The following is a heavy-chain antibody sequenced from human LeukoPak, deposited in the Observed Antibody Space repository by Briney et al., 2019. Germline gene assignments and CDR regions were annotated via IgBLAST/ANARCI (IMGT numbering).Heavy chain of an antibody. D-gene: IGHD5-12*01. J-gene: IGHJ4*02. CDR2: IKQDGSEK. V-gene: IGHV3-7*01. CDR3: ARDRPRGYSGYDPSFNFDY. CDR1: GFTFSSYW. Sequence: GGSLRLSCAASGFTFSSYWMSWVRQAPGKGLEWVANIKQDGSEKYYVDSVKGRFTISRDNAKNSLYLQMNSLRAEDTAVYYCARDRPRGYSGYDPSFNFDYWGQGTLVTVSS.